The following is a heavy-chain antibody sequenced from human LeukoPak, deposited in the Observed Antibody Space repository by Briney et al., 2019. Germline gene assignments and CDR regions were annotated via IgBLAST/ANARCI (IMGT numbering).Heavy chain of an antibody. J-gene: IGHJ3*02. CDR3: AKDYTSGWFKAAFDI. V-gene: IGHV3-23*01. CDR2: ISASGGST. CDR1: GFPFSNYA. D-gene: IGHD6-19*01. Sequence: GGSLRLSCAASGFPFSNYAMSWVRQAPGKGLEWVSGISASGGSTHYADSVKGRFTISRDNTKNTLYLQMNSLRTEDTAVYYCAKDYTSGWFKAAFDIWGQGTMVTVSS.